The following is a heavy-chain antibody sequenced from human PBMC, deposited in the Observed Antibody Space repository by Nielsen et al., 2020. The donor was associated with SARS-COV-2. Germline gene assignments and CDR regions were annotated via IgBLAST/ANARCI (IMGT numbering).Heavy chain of an antibody. CDR1: GFTFSSYG. CDR2: ISYDGSNK. J-gene: IGHJ6*02. V-gene: IGHV3-30*03. CDR3: ASDSNSYNYYYYYGMDV. Sequence: GESLKISCAASGFTFSSYGMHWVRQAPGKGLEWVAVISYDGSNKYYADSVKGRFTISRDNSKNTLNLQMNSLRAEDTAVYYCASDSNSYNYYYYYGMDVWGQGTTVTV. D-gene: IGHD2-2*01.